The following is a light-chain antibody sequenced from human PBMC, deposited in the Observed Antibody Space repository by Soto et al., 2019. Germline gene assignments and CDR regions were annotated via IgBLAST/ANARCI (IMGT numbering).Light chain of an antibody. CDR3: QQSNSDPT. CDR2: AAS. CDR1: QSISTY. J-gene: IGKJ4*01. V-gene: IGKV1-39*01. Sequence: DIQMTQSPSSLSASVGDRVTIACRAGQSISTYLNWYQQKPGKAPKLLIFAASSLKSGVPSRFSGSGSGTDFTHTINSLQLEDFATYYCQQSNSDPTFGGGTKVEIK.